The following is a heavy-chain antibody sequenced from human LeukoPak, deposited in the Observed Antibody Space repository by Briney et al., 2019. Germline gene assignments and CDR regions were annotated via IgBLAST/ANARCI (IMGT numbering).Heavy chain of an antibody. CDR2: ISSSSSTI. V-gene: IGHV3-48*04. CDR3: ARGSARNPNDYGGNFDY. Sequence: GGSLRLSCAASGFTFSSYSMNWVRQAPGKGLEWVSYISSSSSTIYYADSVKGRFTISRDNAKNSLYLQMNSLRAEDTAVYYCARGSARNPNDYGGNFDYWGQGTLVTVSS. CDR1: GFTFSSYS. D-gene: IGHD4-23*01. J-gene: IGHJ4*02.